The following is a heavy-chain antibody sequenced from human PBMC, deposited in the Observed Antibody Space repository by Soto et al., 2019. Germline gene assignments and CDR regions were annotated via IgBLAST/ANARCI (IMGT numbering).Heavy chain of an antibody. CDR3: ARDVYYESDNTI. V-gene: IGHV3-30-3*01. Sequence: QVQLVESGGGVVQPGRSLRLSCAASGFTFSSYAMHWVRQAPGKGLAWVAVISYDGSNKCYADSVKGRFTISRDNSKNTLYLRMNRLRAEDTVVYYCARDVYYESDNTIWRQWTMVTVSS. J-gene: IGHJ3*02. D-gene: IGHD3-22*01. CDR1: GFTFSSYA. CDR2: ISYDGSNK.